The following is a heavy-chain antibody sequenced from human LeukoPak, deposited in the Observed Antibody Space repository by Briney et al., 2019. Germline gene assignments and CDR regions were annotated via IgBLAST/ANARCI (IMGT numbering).Heavy chain of an antibody. V-gene: IGHV3-21*01. D-gene: IGHD1-26*01. CDR1: GFTFSRNS. CDR3: ARDPTSSWETAFDI. Sequence: GGSLRLSCAASGFTFSRNSMNWVRQAPGKGLEWVSSISSGTSYIYYADSVKGRFTISRDNAKNSLYLQMNSLRAEDTAVYYCARDPTSSWETAFDIWGQGTMVTVSS. CDR2: ISSGTSYI. J-gene: IGHJ3*02.